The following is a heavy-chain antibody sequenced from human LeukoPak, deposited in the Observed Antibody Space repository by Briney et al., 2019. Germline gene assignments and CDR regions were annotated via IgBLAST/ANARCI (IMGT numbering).Heavy chain of an antibody. V-gene: IGHV3-21*01. CDR1: GFTFNSYT. J-gene: IGHJ6*04. D-gene: IGHD3-22*01. CDR2: VSKSSDYI. Sequence: GGSLRLSCAASGFTFNSYTMNWVRQAPGKGLEWVSCVSKSSDYIYYAGSVRGRFTISRDNAKNLVYLEMNSLRAEDTGVYYCAREEDSRAIRTSDGLDVWGEGTTVTVSP. CDR3: AREEDSRAIRTSDGLDV.